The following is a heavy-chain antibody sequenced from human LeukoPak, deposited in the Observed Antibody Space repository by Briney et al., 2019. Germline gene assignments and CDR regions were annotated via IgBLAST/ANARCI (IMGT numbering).Heavy chain of an antibody. Sequence: ASVKVSCTASGYTFTNYTITWVRQAPGQGLEWMGWISPYHGNRNYARRLQGRVTMTTDTSTSTVYMELRSLRSDDTAVYYCARGPDSIPGPGYFAYWGQGTLVTVSS. V-gene: IGHV1-18*01. CDR3: ARGPDSIPGPGYFAY. CDR2: ISPYHGNR. D-gene: IGHD2-2*02. CDR1: GYTFTNYT. J-gene: IGHJ4*02.